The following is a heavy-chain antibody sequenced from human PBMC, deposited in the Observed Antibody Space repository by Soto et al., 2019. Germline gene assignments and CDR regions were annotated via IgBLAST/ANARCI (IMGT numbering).Heavy chain of an antibody. CDR1: GGSFSGYY. Sequence: SETLSLTCADYGGSFSGYYWSWIRQPPGKGLEWIGEINHSGSTNYNPSLKSRVTISVDTSKNQFSLKLGSVTAADTAVYYCATLKGGYCTNGVCWTPYYYYGIHVWGPGTTVTVYS. J-gene: IGHJ6*02. CDR2: INHSGST. V-gene: IGHV4-34*01. D-gene: IGHD2-8*01. CDR3: ATLKGGYCTNGVCWTPYYYYGIHV.